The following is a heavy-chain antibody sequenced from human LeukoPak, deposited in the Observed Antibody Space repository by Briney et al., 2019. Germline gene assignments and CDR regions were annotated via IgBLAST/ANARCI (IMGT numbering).Heavy chain of an antibody. CDR1: GFTFSDYW. CDR2: IKQDGNQK. CDR3: ARPKNRENSWRVFNI. V-gene: IGHV3-7*03. J-gene: IGHJ3*02. D-gene: IGHD4-23*01. Sequence: GGSLRLSCVASGFTFSDYWLTWVRQAPGTGLEWVANIKQDGNQKYYVDSMKVRFPISRDNSKNSLHLQMDNLRAEDTAVYYCARPKNRENSWRVFNIWGQGKMVTVFS.